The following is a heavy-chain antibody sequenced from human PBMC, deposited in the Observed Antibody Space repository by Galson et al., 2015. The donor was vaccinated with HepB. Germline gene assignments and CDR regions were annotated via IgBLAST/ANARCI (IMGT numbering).Heavy chain of an antibody. D-gene: IGHD6-19*01. Sequence: SGAEVKKPGESLRISCKGSGYSLSNYWISWVRQMPGKGLEWTGRIDPGDSDTNYSPSFQGHVTISADKSICTAYLQWSSLKASDTAIYYCASLRYSSGWYYFEQWGQGTLVTVSS. CDR2: IDPGDSDT. CDR3: ASLRYSSGWYYFEQ. J-gene: IGHJ4*02. V-gene: IGHV5-10-1*01. CDR1: GYSLSNYW.